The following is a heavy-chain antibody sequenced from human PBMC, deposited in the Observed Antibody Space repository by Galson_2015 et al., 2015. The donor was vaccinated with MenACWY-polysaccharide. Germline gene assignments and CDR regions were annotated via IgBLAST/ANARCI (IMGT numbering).Heavy chain of an antibody. J-gene: IGHJ4*02. V-gene: IGHV4-39*07. CDR2: VSYSGSA. CDR1: GGSISRSSHY. Sequence: ETLSLTCTVSGGSISRSSHYWGWIRQPPGKGLEWIGTVSYSGSAYYNASLKSRVTISVDTSKNQFSLKLSSVTAADTAIYYCARAGRTDIVVVGNGWGFDYWGQGALVTVSS. CDR3: ARAGRTDIVVVGNGWGFDY. D-gene: IGHD2-2*01.